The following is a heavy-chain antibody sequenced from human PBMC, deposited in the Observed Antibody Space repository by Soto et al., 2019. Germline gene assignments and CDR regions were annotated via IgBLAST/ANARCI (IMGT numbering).Heavy chain of an antibody. CDR1: GFTFNNAW. D-gene: IGHD2-2*01. V-gene: IGHV3-15*01. Sequence: EVQLVESGGGLVKPGGSLRLSCAASGFTFNNAWMTWVRQVPGKGLEWVARIRSKTDGGTADLAVPVKDRFIISRDDSKNTLYLEMNSLKTEDTAVYHCTTLSYCRGSSCFSDLDSWGQGTLVTVSS. CDR3: TTLSYCRGSSCFSDLDS. J-gene: IGHJ4*02. CDR2: IRSKTDGGTA.